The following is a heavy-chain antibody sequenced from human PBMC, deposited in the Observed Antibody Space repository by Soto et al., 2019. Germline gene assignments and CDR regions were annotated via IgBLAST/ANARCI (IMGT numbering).Heavy chain of an antibody. CDR1: GFTVSSKY. CDR2: IYSGGST. D-gene: IGHD6-19*01. V-gene: IGHV3-66*01. CDR3: ARGEGAVAGPTLPQYYYYYYMDV. Sequence: PVGSLRLSCAASGFTVSSKYMSWVRQAPGKGLEWVSVIYSGGSTYYADSVKGRFTISRDNSKNTLYLQMNSLRAEDTAVYYCARGEGAVAGPTLPQYYYYYYMDVWGKGTTVTVSS. J-gene: IGHJ6*03.